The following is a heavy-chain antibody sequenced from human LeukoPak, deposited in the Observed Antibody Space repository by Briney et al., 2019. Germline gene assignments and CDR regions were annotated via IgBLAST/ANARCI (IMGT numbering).Heavy chain of an antibody. V-gene: IGHV4-34*01. CDR3: AKTPTALVRGGYYFDN. J-gene: IGHJ4*02. CDR2: INHSGNT. Sequence: SETLSLTCAVYGGSFSGYYWSWIRQVPGKGLEWIGDINHSGNTDYNPSLKSRVTMSVDTSKNQISLKLSSVTAADTALYYCAKTPTALVRGGYYFDNWGRGTLVTVSS. D-gene: IGHD6-6*01. CDR1: GGSFSGYY.